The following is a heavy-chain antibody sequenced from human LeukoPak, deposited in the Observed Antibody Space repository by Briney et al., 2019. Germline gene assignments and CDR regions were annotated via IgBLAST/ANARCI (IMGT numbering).Heavy chain of an antibody. CDR3: ARDLSALGGGGGP. Sequence: SETLSLTCTVSGYSISSGYYWGWIRQPPGKGLEWIGSIYHSGSTYYNPSLKSRVTISVDTSKNQFSLKLSSVTAADTAVYYCARDLSALGGGGGPWGQGTLVTVSS. CDR1: GYSISSGYY. V-gene: IGHV4-38-2*02. J-gene: IGHJ4*02. D-gene: IGHD2-15*01. CDR2: IYHSGST.